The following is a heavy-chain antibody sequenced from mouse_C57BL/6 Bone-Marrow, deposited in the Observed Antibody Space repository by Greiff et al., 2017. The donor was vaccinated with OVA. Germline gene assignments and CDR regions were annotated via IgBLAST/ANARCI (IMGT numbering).Heavy chain of an antibody. J-gene: IGHJ3*01. CDR2: ISSGGSYT. CDR1: GFTFSSYG. D-gene: IGHD2-5*01. V-gene: IGHV5-6*01. CDR3: ARPSNSFAY. Sequence: EVKVVESGGDLVKPGGSLKLSCAASGFTFSSYGMSWVRQTPDKRLEWVATISSGGSYTYYPDSVKGRFTISRDNAKNTLYLQMSSLKSEDTAMYYCARPSNSFAYWGQGTLVTVSA.